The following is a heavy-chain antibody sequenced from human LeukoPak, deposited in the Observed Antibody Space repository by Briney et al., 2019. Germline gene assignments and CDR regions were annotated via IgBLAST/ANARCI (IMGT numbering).Heavy chain of an antibody. CDR1: GGSFSGYY. CDR2: INHSGST. V-gene: IGHV4-34*01. CDR3: ATSGIAARPDY. D-gene: IGHD6-6*01. Sequence: SETLSLTCAVYGGSFSGYYWSWIRQPPGKGLEWIGEINHSGSTNYNPSLKSRVTISVDTSKNQFSLKLSSVTAADTAVYYCATSGIAARPDYWGQGTLVTVSS. J-gene: IGHJ4*02.